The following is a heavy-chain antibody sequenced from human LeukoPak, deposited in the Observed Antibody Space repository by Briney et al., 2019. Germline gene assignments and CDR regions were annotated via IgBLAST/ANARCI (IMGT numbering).Heavy chain of an antibody. J-gene: IGHJ4*02. Sequence: GASVKVSCKASGGTFSSYAISWVRQAPGQGLEWMGGIIPIFGTANYAQKFQGRVTITADESTSTAYMELSSLRSEDTAVYYCARAPYVWGSYRLFFDYWGQGTLVTVSS. V-gene: IGHV1-69*13. CDR1: GGTFSSYA. D-gene: IGHD3-16*02. CDR3: ARAPYVWGSYRLFFDY. CDR2: IIPIFGTA.